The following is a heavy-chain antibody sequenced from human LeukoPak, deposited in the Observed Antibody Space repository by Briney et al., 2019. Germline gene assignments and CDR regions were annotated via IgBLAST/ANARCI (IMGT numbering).Heavy chain of an antibody. J-gene: IGHJ4*02. CDR1: GGPFGGYY. V-gene: IGHV4-4*09. CDR3: ARLITAAAGYYFDY. Sequence: SETLSLTCTVSGGPFGGYYWSWIRQPPGKGLEWIGYIYTSGGTNYNPSLKSRVTISVDTSKNQCSLKLSSVTAADTAVYYCARLITAAAGYYFDYWGQGPLVTVSS. CDR2: IYTSGGT. D-gene: IGHD6-13*01.